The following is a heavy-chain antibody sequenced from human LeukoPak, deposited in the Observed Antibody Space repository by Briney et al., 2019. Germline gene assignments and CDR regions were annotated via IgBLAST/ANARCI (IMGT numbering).Heavy chain of an antibody. J-gene: IGHJ3*02. V-gene: IGHV3-23*01. CDR1: GFPFSSYD. D-gene: IGHD2-15*01. Sequence: PGGSLRLSCAASGFPFSSYDMSWVRQAPGKGLELVSAISGNGHSTYYVDSVKGRFTISRDNSRNTLYLQMNSLRAEDTAVYYCALYCSGGSCYSMGGAFDIWGQGTMVTVSS. CDR2: ISGNGHST. CDR3: ALYCSGGSCYSMGGAFDI.